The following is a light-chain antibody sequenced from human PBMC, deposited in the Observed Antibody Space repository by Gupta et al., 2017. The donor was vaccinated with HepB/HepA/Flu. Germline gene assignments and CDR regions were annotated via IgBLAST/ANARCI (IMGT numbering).Light chain of an antibody. J-gene: IGKJ2*01. CDR2: GVS. Sequence: DIDLTQSPSSLSASIGDRVSITCQSSQDIRKFLNWFQHTPGRAPQLLLYGVSNLQEGVPSRFSGSGSGTHFTLTIDSLQPEDIGTYYCRQYDNLPYTFGQGTVLEI. CDR1: QDIRKF. CDR3: RQYDNLPYT. V-gene: IGKV1-33*01.